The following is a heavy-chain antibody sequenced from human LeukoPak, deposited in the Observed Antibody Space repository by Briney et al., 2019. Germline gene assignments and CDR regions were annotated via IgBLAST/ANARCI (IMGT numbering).Heavy chain of an antibody. V-gene: IGHV3-7*01. CDR2: IKGDGSEK. CDR1: GFIFSTFW. Sequence: GGSLRLSCVASGFIFSTFWMSWVRQAPGKGLEWVAHIKGDGSEKYYVDSVKGRFTIFRDNAKNSLYLQMNSLRVEDTAVYYCVSWGTFEGGLVNYWGQGTLVTVSS. J-gene: IGHJ4*02. D-gene: IGHD3-16*01. CDR3: VSWGTFEGGLVNY.